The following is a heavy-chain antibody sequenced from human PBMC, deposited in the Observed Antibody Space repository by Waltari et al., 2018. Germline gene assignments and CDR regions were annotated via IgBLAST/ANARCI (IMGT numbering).Heavy chain of an antibody. Sequence: QVQLVESGGGVVQPGRSLRLSCAASGFTFNSLHLHWIRQAPGKGPEWVAAISYDGDNKFYADSVEGRFTISRDNSKNTLFLQMDSLNAEDAAVYYCARVDTPMTRGSAFDVWGQGTMVTVSS. CDR2: ISYDGDNK. V-gene: IGHV3-30*03. CDR1: GFTFNSLH. D-gene: IGHD5-18*01. J-gene: IGHJ3*01. CDR3: ARVDTPMTRGSAFDV.